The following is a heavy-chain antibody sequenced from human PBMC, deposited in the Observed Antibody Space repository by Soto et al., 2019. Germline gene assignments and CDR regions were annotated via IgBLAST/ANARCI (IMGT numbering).Heavy chain of an antibody. J-gene: IGHJ6*02. CDR2: ISNDGRNK. D-gene: IGHD6-19*01. Sequence: QVQLVESGGGVVQPGRSLRLSCAASGFTFSSYGMHWVCQAPGRGLEWMTVISNDGRNKYFVDSVEGRFTISRDNSKNTLYLQMNSLRAEDTAVYYCAKGAVAGGAFYGMDVWGQGTTVTVSS. CDR3: AKGAVAGGAFYGMDV. V-gene: IGHV3-30*18. CDR1: GFTFSSYG.